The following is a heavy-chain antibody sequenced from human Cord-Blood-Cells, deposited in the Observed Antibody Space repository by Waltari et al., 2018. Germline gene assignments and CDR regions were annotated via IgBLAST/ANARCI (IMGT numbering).Heavy chain of an antibody. CDR1: GFTFSSYA. D-gene: IGHD3-22*01. CDR2: ISGSGGST. CDR3: AKARYYYDSSGYRLFDY. V-gene: IGHV3-23*01. J-gene: IGHJ4*02. Sequence: EVQLLESGGGLVQPGGSLRLSCAASGFTFSSYAMSWVRQAPGKGLEWVSAISGSGGSTYYADAGKGRFTISRNNSKNTLYLQMNSLRAEDTAVYYCAKARYYYDSSGYRLFDYWGQGTLVTVSS.